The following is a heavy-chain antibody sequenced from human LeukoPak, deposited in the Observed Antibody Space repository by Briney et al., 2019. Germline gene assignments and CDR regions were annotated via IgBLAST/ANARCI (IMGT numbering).Heavy chain of an antibody. CDR2: ISGSGNTT. V-gene: IGHV3-23*01. D-gene: IGHD2-21*01. Sequence: GGSLRLSCAGSGFTLSRYAMSWVRQAPGKGLEWVSGISGSGNTTHHSDSVKGRFNISRDNSKGTLFLQMNSLSAEDTAVYYCARGPYCGGGTCFSLGAFDIWGQGTMVTVSS. CDR1: GFTLSRYA. J-gene: IGHJ3*02. CDR3: ARGPYCGGGTCFSLGAFDI.